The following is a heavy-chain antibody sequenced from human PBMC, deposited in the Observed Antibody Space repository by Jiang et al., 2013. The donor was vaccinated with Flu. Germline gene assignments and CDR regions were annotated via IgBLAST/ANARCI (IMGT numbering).Heavy chain of an antibody. CDR1: GDSISSYY. J-gene: IGHJ5*02. Sequence: KPSETLSLTCTVSGDSISSYYWNWIRQPPGKGLEWIGYIYYSGSTNYNPSLKSRVTISVDTSKNQFSLKLSSVTAADTAVYYCARGAADVSLFWFDPWGQGTLVTVSS. V-gene: IGHV4-59*01. CDR3: ARGAADVSLFWFDP. D-gene: IGHD6-13*01. CDR2: IYYSGST.